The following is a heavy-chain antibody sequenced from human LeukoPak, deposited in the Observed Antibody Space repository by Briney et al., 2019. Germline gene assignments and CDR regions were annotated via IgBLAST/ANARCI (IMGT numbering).Heavy chain of an antibody. V-gene: IGHV3-74*01. CDR1: GFTFSSCW. CDR3: ARGRLVTFDY. CDR2: INSDGSST. Sequence: GGSLRLSCAASGFTFSSCWMHWVRQAPGKGLVWIARINSDGSSTSYADSVKGRFTISRDNAKNTLYLQMSSLRAEDTAVYYCARGRLVTFDYWGQGTLVTVSS. D-gene: IGHD4-23*01. J-gene: IGHJ4*02.